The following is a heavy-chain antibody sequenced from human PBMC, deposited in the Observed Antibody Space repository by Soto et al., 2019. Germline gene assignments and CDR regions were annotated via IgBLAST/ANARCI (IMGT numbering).Heavy chain of an antibody. CDR1: GFTFDDYG. CDR2: VNWNGGTT. CDR3: ARGGATARSDFYRDV. V-gene: IGHV3-20*04. J-gene: IGHJ6*03. D-gene: IGHD1-26*01. Sequence: EVRLVESGGGAVRPGGSLRLSCAASGFTFDDYGMTWVRQAPGKGLEWVSGVNWNGGTTGYADSVKGRFTISRDNAKNQLFLQMNSLRADDTAFYYCARGGATARSDFYRDVWANGTTVTV.